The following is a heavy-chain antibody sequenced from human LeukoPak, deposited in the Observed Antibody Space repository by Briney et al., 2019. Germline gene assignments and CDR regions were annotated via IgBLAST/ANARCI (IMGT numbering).Heavy chain of an antibody. CDR1: GYTFTTYA. V-gene: IGHV1-3*01. Sequence: ASVTVSCTASGYTFTTYAMHWVRQAPGQRLEWMGWINAGNGNTKYSQKFQGRVTITSDTSASTAYMELSSLRSEDTAVYYCARPDYGDTPPRYWGEGTLVTVSS. CDR2: INAGNGNT. CDR3: ARPDYGDTPPRY. D-gene: IGHD4-17*01. J-gene: IGHJ4*02.